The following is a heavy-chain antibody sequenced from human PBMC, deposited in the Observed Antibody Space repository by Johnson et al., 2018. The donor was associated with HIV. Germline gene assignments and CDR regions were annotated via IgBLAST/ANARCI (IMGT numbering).Heavy chain of an antibody. V-gene: IGHV3-30-3*01. CDR2: ISYDGSNK. J-gene: IGHJ3*02. D-gene: IGHD5-18*01. CDR1: GFTFSSYA. CDR3: ARDLDTAMVTCAFDI. Sequence: QVQLVESGGGVVQPGRSLRLSCAASGFTFSSYAMHWVRQAPGKGLEWVAVISYDGSNKYYADSVKGRFTISRDNSKNTLYLQMNRLRAEDTAGYYCARDLDTAMVTCAFDIWGQGTMVTVSS.